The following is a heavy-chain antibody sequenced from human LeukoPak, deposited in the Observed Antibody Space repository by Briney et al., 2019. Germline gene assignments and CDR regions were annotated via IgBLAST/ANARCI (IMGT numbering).Heavy chain of an antibody. CDR1: GFTFSSYG. D-gene: IGHD2-2*01. V-gene: IGHV3-30*02. CDR3: ANSCSSTSCYYYYMDV. J-gene: IGHJ6*03. Sequence: GGSLRLSCAASGFTFSSYGMHWVRQAPGKGLEWVAFIRYDGSNKYYADSVKGRFTISRDNSKNTLYLQMNSLRAEDTAVYYCANSCSSTSCYYYYMDVWGKGTTVTVSS. CDR2: IRYDGSNK.